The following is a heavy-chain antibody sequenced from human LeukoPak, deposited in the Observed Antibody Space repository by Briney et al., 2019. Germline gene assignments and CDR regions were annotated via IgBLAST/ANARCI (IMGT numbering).Heavy chain of an antibody. CDR3: ARAWEDSSSWLFDY. D-gene: IGHD6-13*01. CDR2: TYYRSKWYN. V-gene: IGHV6-1*01. Sequence: SQTLSLTCAISGDSVSSNSAAWNWIRQSPSRGLEWLGRTYYRSKWYNDYAVSVKSRITINPDTSKNQFSLQPNSVTPEDTAVYYCARAWEDSSSWLFDYWGQGTLVTVSS. CDR1: GDSVSSNSAA. J-gene: IGHJ4*02.